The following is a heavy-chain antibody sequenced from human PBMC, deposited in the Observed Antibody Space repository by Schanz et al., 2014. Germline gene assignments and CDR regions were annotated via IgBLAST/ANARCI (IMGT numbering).Heavy chain of an antibody. CDR2: ISPYNGNT. Sequence: QVRLVQSGAELKMPGATVKVSCETSGYTFTNYGVSWVRQAPGQGLEWVAWISPYNGNTAYAQNLKGRVRMTTDTSTATAYMELRSLTSDDTAVYYCARDIQYHYDTSGPVGAFDIWGQGTVVTVSS. CDR1: GYTFTNYG. CDR3: ARDIQYHYDTSGPVGAFDI. J-gene: IGHJ3*02. D-gene: IGHD3-22*01. V-gene: IGHV1-18*01.